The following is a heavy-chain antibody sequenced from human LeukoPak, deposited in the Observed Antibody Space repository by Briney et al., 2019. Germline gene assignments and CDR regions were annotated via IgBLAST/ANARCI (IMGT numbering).Heavy chain of an antibody. D-gene: IGHD3-3*01. CDR1: GGSIDSYY. J-gene: IGHJ6*02. CDR3: AREPTTYYDFWSGYGGMDV. Sequence: PSETLSLTCTVSGGSIDSYYWSWIRQSPGKGLEWIGYVFYGGTTESNPSLKSRVTISVDTSKNQFSLKLSSVTAADTAVYYCAREPTTYYDFWSGYGGMDVWGQGTTVTVSS. CDR2: VFYGGTT. V-gene: IGHV4-59*01.